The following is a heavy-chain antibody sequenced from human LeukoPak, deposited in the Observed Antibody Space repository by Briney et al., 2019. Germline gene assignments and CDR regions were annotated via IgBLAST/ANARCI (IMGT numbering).Heavy chain of an antibody. J-gene: IGHJ4*02. CDR1: GFTFSSYW. Sequence: GGSLRLSCAASGFTFSSYWMSWVRQASGKGLEWVANIKQDGSEKYYVDSVKGRFTISRDNAKNSLYLQMNSLRAEDTAVYYCARDLSGIAVAGVNDYWGQGTLVTVSS. V-gene: IGHV3-7*01. CDR3: ARDLSGIAVAGVNDY. D-gene: IGHD6-19*01. CDR2: IKQDGSEK.